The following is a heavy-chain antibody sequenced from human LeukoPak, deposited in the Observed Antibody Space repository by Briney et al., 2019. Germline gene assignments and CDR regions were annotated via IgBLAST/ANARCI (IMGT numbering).Heavy chain of an antibody. J-gene: IGHJ4*02. V-gene: IGHV3-7*01. CDR3: ARDLAYNLYTDNWGWNY. CDR1: GFTFSSYA. CDR2: IKQDGSEK. Sequence: GGSLRLSCAASGFTFSSYAMSWVRQAPGKGLEWVANIKQDGSEKYYVDSVKGRFTISRDNAKNSLYLQMNSLRAEDTAVYYCARDLAYNLYTDNWGWNYWGQGTLVTVSS. D-gene: IGHD7-27*01.